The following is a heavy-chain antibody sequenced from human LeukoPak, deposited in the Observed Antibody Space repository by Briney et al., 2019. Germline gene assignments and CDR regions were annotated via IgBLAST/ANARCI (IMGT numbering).Heavy chain of an antibody. V-gene: IGHV4-4*02. CDR2: IHHSGST. D-gene: IGHD3-22*01. CDR1: GGSISSSNW. CDR3: ARKDYYDSNGLDY. J-gene: IGHJ4*02. Sequence: PSETLSLTCAVSGGSISSSNWWNWVRQPPGKGLEWIGEIHHSGSTNYNPSLKSRVTISVDTSKNQFSLKLSSVTAADTAMYYCARKDYYDSNGLDYWGQGSLVTVSS.